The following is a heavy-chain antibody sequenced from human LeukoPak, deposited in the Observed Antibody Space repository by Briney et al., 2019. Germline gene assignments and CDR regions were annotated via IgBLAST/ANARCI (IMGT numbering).Heavy chain of an antibody. D-gene: IGHD2-15*01. CDR2: IWYDGSNK. J-gene: IGHJ3*02. V-gene: IGHV3-33*01. CDR1: GFTFSSYG. CDR3: ARVLCSGGTCLDAFDI. Sequence: GGSLRLSCVGSGFTFSSYGMYWVRQAPGKGLEWLAVIWYDGSNKYYADSVKGRFTISRDNSKNTLYLQMNSLRAEDTAVYYCARVLCSGGTCLDAFDIWGQGTMVTVSS.